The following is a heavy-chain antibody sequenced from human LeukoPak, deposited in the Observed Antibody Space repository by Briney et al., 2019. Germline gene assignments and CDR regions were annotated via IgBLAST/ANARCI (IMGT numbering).Heavy chain of an antibody. J-gene: IGHJ3*02. V-gene: IGHV3-7*01. CDR1: GFTFSSYW. Sequence: GGSLRLSCAASGFTFSSYWMSWVRQAPGKGLEWVANIKQDGSEKYYVDSVKGRFTISRDNAKNSLYLQMNSLRAEDTAVYYCAREPIVVVITSGAFDIWGQGTMVTVSS. CDR2: IKQDGSEK. CDR3: AREPIVVVITSGAFDI. D-gene: IGHD2-21*01.